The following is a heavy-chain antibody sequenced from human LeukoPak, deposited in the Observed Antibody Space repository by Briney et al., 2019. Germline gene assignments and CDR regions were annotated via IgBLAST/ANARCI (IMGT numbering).Heavy chain of an antibody. J-gene: IGHJ4*02. D-gene: IGHD6-19*01. CDR2: IYYSGST. Sequence: MPSETLSLTCTVSGGSISSNIYYWGWIRQPPGKGLEWIGSIYYSGSTYYNPSLESRATISVDTSKSQFSLKLSSVTAADTATYYCARETSLAGFASGLGFNYWGQGILVTVSS. V-gene: IGHV4-39*07. CDR3: ARETSLAGFASGLGFNY. CDR1: GGSISSNIYY.